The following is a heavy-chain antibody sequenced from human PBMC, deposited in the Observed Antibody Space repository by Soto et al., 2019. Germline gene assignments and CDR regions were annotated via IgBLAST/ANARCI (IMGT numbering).Heavy chain of an antibody. Sequence: QVQLQESGPGLVKPSETLSLTCTVSGGSISSYYWSWIRQPPGKGLEWIGYIYYSGSTNYNPSLKSRVTISVDTSKNQFSLKLSSVTAADTAVYYCARALYGEKGGNWFDPWGQGTLVTVSS. CDR2: IYYSGST. CDR1: GGSISSYY. J-gene: IGHJ5*02. D-gene: IGHD4-17*01. V-gene: IGHV4-59*01. CDR3: ARALYGEKGGNWFDP.